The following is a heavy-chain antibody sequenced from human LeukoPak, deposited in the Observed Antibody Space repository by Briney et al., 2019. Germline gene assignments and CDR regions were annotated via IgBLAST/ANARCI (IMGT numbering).Heavy chain of an antibody. Sequence: PSETLSLTCTVSGYSISSGYYWGWIRQPPGKGLEWIGSIYHSGSTYYNPSLKSRVTISLDKSKNQFSLNVSSVTAADTAVYYCARDPGTIPPYYFDYWGQGILVTVSS. CDR2: IYHSGST. V-gene: IGHV4-38-2*02. D-gene: IGHD3-10*01. CDR1: GYSISSGYY. J-gene: IGHJ4*02. CDR3: ARDPGTIPPYYFDY.